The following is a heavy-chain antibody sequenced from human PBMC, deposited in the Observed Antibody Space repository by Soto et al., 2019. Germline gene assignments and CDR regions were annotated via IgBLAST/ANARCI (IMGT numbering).Heavy chain of an antibody. CDR3: AREWDGDGYNSGWFDP. CDR2: ISDSSGSI. Sequence: GGSLRLSCAASGFTFSSYWMSWVRQAPGKGLEWVSVISDSSGSIYCADSVKGRFTISRDNAKNSLYLQMNSLRAEDTAVYYCAREWDGDGYNSGWFDPWGQGTLVTVSS. CDR1: GFTFSSYW. V-gene: IGHV3-48*04. J-gene: IGHJ5*02. D-gene: IGHD5-12*01.